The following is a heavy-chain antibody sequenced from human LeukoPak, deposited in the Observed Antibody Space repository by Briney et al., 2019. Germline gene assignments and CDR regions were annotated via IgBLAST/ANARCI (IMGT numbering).Heavy chain of an antibody. Sequence: GASLQISCKGSGYSFTSYWIGWVRQMPGKGLEWMGIIYPGDSDTRYSPSFQGQVTISADKSISTAYLQWSSLKASDTAMYYCATDDRSGYYGDAFDIWGQGTMVTVSS. CDR1: GYSFTSYW. D-gene: IGHD3-22*01. CDR2: IYPGDSDT. CDR3: ATDDRSGYYGDAFDI. V-gene: IGHV5-51*01. J-gene: IGHJ3*02.